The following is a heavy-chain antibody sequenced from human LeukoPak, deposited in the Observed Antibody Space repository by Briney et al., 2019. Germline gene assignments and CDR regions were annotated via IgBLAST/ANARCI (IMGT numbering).Heavy chain of an antibody. CDR1: GFTFDDYT. D-gene: IGHD5-12*01. CDR2: ISWDGGST. CDR3: AKDIEWLRLGHGVDY. Sequence: GGSLRLSCAASGFTFDDYTMHWVRQAPGKGLEWVSLISWDGGSTYHADSVKGRFTISRDNSKNSLYLQTNSLRTEDTALYYCAKDIEWLRLGHGVDYWGQGTLVTVSS. J-gene: IGHJ4*02. V-gene: IGHV3-43*01.